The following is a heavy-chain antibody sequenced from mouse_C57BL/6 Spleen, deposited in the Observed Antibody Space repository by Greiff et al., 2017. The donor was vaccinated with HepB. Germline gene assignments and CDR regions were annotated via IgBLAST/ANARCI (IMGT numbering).Heavy chain of an antibody. CDR2: IHPNSGST. CDR3: ARSTVQWYFDY. CDR1: GYTFTSYW. V-gene: IGHV1-64*01. D-gene: IGHD4-1*02. Sequence: VQLQQPGAELVKPGASVKLSCKASGYTFTSYWMHWVKQRPGQGLEWIGMIHPNSGSTNYNEKFKSKATLTVDKSSSTAYMKLSSLTSEDSAVYYWARSTVQWYFDYWGQGTTLTVSS. J-gene: IGHJ2*01.